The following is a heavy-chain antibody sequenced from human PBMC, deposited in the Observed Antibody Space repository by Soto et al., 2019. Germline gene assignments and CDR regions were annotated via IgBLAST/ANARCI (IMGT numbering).Heavy chain of an antibody. Sequence: ASVKVSCKASGYTFTSYGISWVRQAPGQGLEWMGWISAYNGNTNYAQKLQGRVTMTTDTSTSTAYMELRSLRSDDTAVYYCARDRLWDYGDYGIDYWGQGXLVTVYS. J-gene: IGHJ4*02. V-gene: IGHV1-18*01. CDR1: GYTFTSYG. CDR2: ISAYNGNT. D-gene: IGHD4-17*01. CDR3: ARDRLWDYGDYGIDY.